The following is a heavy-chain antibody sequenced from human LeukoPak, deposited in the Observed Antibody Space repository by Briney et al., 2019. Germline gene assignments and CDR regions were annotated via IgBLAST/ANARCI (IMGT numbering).Heavy chain of an antibody. Sequence: TGGSLSLSCAASGFSFSTYSMNWVRQAPGKGLEWVSSISSSSGYIYYADSVKGRFTISRDNAENSLYLQMNSLRAEDTAVYYCARAKTYSGSYYDAFDLWGQGTVVTVSS. J-gene: IGHJ3*01. CDR2: ISSSSGYI. V-gene: IGHV3-21*01. CDR3: ARAKTYSGSYYDAFDL. CDR1: GFSFSTYS. D-gene: IGHD1-26*01.